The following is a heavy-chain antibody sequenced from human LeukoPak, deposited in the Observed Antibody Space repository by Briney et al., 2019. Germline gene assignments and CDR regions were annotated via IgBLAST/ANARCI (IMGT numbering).Heavy chain of an antibody. Sequence: PGGSLRLSCAASGFTFSSYSMKWVRQAPGRGLEWVSSITRTGTYIYYADSVKGRFTISRDNAKNSLYLQMNSLRAEDTAVYYCARDGPYSSGWYAVNNWFDPWGQGTLVTVSS. CDR2: ITRTGTYI. V-gene: IGHV3-21*01. J-gene: IGHJ5*02. CDR3: ARDGPYSSGWYAVNNWFDP. D-gene: IGHD6-19*01. CDR1: GFTFSSYS.